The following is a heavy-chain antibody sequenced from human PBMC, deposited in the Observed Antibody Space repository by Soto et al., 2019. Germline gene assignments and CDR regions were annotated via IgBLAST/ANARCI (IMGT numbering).Heavy chain of an antibody. J-gene: IGHJ6*02. V-gene: IGHV3-30-3*01. Sequence: PGGSLRLSCAASGFTFTNYAIHWVRQAPGKGLEWVALISYDGSDKYYVDSVKGRFTISRDNSKNTLYLQMNSLRAGDTAVYYCARDLSTCSSATCFANLYYYYTMDVWGQGTTVTVSS. CDR1: GFTFTNYA. CDR2: ISYDGSDK. CDR3: ARDLSTCSSATCFANLYYYYTMDV. D-gene: IGHD2-2*01.